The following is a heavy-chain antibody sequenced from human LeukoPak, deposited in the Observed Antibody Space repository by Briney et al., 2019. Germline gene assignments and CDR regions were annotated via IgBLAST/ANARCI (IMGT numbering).Heavy chain of an antibody. CDR1: GGSISSYR. J-gene: IGHJ2*01. CDR2: MYASGST. V-gene: IGHV4-4*07. Sequence: PSETLSLTCSVSGGSISSYRCSWIRQPAGKGLEWIGRMYASGSTNFNPSLKSRVTMSVDTSKNQFSLNLSSVTAADTAVYYCARDMGVGQRYWYFDLWGPGTLVTVSS. D-gene: IGHD1-26*01. CDR3: ARDMGVGQRYWYFDL.